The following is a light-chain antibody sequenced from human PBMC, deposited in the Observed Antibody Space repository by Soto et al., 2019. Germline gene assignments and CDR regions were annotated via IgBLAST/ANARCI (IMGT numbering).Light chain of an antibody. CDR2: EVT. CDR3: SSCAGSTNPYV. CDR1: SSDIGGYNF. Sequence: QSVLTQPPSASGSPGQSVTISCTGTSSDIGGYNFVSWYQHHPDRAPQLIIYEVTKRPSGVPDRFSGSKSGNTASLTVSGLQAEDEADYYCSSCAGSTNPYVFGTGTKLTVL. V-gene: IGLV2-8*01. J-gene: IGLJ1*01.